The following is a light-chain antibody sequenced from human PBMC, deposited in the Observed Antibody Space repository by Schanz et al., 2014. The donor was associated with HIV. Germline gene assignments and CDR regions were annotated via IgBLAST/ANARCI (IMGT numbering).Light chain of an antibody. CDR3: ATWDATLREAV. J-gene: IGLJ2*01. Sequence: QSVLTQPPSVSALPGQRVTISCSGGALNVGDNSVSWYQQFPGTAPKLLIYANHQRPLEIPDRFSGSKTGTSATLDISGLQTGDEADYYCATWDATLREAVFGGGTKLTVL. CDR2: ANH. V-gene: IGLV1-51*01. CDR1: ALNVGDNS.